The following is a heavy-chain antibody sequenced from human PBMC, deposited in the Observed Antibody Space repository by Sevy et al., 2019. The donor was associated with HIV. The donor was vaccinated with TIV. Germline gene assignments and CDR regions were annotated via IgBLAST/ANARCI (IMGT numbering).Heavy chain of an antibody. J-gene: IGHJ4*02. CDR1: GFSFSRYW. Sequence: GGSLRLSCVASGFSFSRYWMHWVRQTPKKGLEWVARIREDGSQSWYVNSVKGRFTISRDDAKNSLYLQMNSLRADDTAVYYCAGDPDTSNKIDYWGQGTMVTVSS. CDR2: IREDGSQS. D-gene: IGHD2-2*01. CDR3: AGDPDTSNKIDY. V-gene: IGHV3-7*01.